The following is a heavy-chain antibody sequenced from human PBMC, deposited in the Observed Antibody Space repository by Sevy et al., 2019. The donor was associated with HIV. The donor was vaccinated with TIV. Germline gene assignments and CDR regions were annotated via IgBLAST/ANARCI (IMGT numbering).Heavy chain of an antibody. CDR1: GFTFSSYA. Sequence: GGSLRLSCAASGFTFSSYAMSWVRQAPGKGLEWVSAIDGKGRSTHYADSVKGRFTISRDNSKNTLYLQMNSLRAEDTAGYYCAKTVNSGGGVVPAANYYYYGIDVWGQGTTVTVSS. J-gene: IGHJ6*02. V-gene: IGHV3-23*01. CDR3: AKTVNSGGGVVPAANYYYYGIDV. D-gene: IGHD2-2*01. CDR2: IDGKGRST.